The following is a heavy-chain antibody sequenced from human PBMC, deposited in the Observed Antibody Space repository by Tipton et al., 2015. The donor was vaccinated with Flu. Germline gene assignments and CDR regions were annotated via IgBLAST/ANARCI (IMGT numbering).Heavy chain of an antibody. CDR2: ISGSGGST. D-gene: IGHD6-13*01. V-gene: IGHV3-23*01. CDR1: GFTFSSYA. CDR3: AKGEDIRKGAAAGTWGSDC. J-gene: IGHJ4*02. Sequence: SLRLSCAASGFTFSSYAMSWVRQAPGKGLEWVSAISGSGGSTYYADSVKGRFTISRDNSKNTLYLQMNSLRAEDTAVYYCAKGEDIRKGAAAGTWGSDCWGQGTLVTVSS.